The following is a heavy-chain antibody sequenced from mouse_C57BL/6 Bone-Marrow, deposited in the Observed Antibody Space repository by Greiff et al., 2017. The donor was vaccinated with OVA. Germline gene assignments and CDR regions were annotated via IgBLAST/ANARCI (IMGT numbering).Heavy chain of an antibody. CDR3: APQGPTVVATRDWYFDV. D-gene: IGHD1-1*01. CDR1: GYTFTSYW. V-gene: IGHV1-50*01. Sequence: VQLQQPGAELVKPGASVKLSCKASGYTFTSYWMQWVKQRPGQGLEWIGEIDPSDSYTNYNQKFKGKATLTVDTSSRTAYMQLSSLTSEDSAVYYCAPQGPTVVATRDWYFDVWGTGTTVTVSS. J-gene: IGHJ1*03. CDR2: IDPSDSYT.